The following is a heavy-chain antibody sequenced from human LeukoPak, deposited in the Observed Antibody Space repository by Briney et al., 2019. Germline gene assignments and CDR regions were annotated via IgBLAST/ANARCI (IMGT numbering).Heavy chain of an antibody. CDR2: INSDGSST. V-gene: IGHV3-74*01. J-gene: IGHJ4*02. D-gene: IGHD1-26*01. CDR3: ARATGSYYSLGY. CDR1: GFTFSSYW. Sequence: GGSLRLSCAASGFTFSSYWMHWVRQAPGKGLVWVSRINSDGSSTSYADSVKGRFTVSRDNAKNTLYLQMNSLRAEDTAVYYCARATGSYYSLGYWGQGALVTVSS.